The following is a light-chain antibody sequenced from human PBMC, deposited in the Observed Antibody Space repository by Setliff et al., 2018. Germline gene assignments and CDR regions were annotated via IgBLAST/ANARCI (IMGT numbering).Light chain of an antibody. Sequence: QSALTQPASVSGSPGQSITISCTGTSSDVGVYNSVSWYQQHPGKAPKLMIYEVSNRPSGISSRFSGSKSGNTASLTISGLQAEDEAGYYCSSHTTSSTWVFGGGTK. J-gene: IGLJ3*02. CDR3: SSHTTSSTWV. V-gene: IGLV2-14*01. CDR1: SSDVGVYNS. CDR2: EVS.